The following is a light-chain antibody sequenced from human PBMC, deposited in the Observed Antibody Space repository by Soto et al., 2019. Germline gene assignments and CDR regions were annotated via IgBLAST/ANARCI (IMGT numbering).Light chain of an antibody. Sequence: QSVLTQAPSASGAPGQRVTMSCSGSRSNIGTNTVNWYQQRPGTPPKFLIYDNNRRPSGVPDRFSGSQSGTSASLAINGLQSEDEAYYYCSAWDDSLNRPVFGGGTQLTVL. CDR1: RSNIGTNT. CDR2: DNN. V-gene: IGLV1-44*01. CDR3: SAWDDSLNRPV. J-gene: IGLJ2*01.